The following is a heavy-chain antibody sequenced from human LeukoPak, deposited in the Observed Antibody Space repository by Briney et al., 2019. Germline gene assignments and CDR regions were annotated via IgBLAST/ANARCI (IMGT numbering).Heavy chain of an antibody. CDR2: ISGSGGST. J-gene: IGHJ4*02. D-gene: IGHD3-22*01. Sequence: LTGGSLRLSCAASGFTFSSYAMSWVRQAPGKGLEWVSAISGSGGSTYYADSVKGRFTISRDNSKNTLYLQMNSLRAEDTAVYYCAKVAYYYDSSGYYTGGHFDYWGQGTLVTASS. CDR1: GFTFSSYA. CDR3: AKVAYYYDSSGYYTGGHFDY. V-gene: IGHV3-23*01.